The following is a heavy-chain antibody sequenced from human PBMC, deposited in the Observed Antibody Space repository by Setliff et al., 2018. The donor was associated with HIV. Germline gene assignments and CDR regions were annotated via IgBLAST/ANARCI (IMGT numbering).Heavy chain of an antibody. D-gene: IGHD3-22*01. CDR2: ISAYNGNT. Sequence: ASVKVSCKASGYTFTSYIMNWVRQAPGQGLEWMGWISAYNGNTKYAQKFQGRVTMTTDASTSTAYMELRSLRSDDTAVYYCARSRYDSGGYPDAFDICGQGTMVTVSS. J-gene: IGHJ3*02. CDR1: GYTFTSYI. V-gene: IGHV1-18*01. CDR3: ARSRYDSGGYPDAFDI.